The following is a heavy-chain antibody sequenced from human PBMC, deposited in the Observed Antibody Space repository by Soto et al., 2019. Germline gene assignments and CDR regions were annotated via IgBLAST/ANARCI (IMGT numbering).Heavy chain of an antibody. D-gene: IGHD4-4*01. CDR3: ARGGNYVTFGPTYYYFDY. Sequence: SETLSLTCTVSGGSISSYYWSWIRQPPGKGLEWIGYIYYSGSTNYNPSLKSRVTISVDTSKNQFSLKLSSVTAADTAVYYCARGGNYVTFGPTYYYFDYWGQGTLVTVSS. V-gene: IGHV4-59*01. J-gene: IGHJ4*02. CDR1: GGSISSYY. CDR2: IYYSGST.